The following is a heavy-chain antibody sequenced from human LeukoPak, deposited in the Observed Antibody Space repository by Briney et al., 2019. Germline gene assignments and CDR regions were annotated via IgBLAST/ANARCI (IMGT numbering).Heavy chain of an antibody. J-gene: IGHJ3*02. CDR3: AAEGVVITLDAFDI. D-gene: IGHD3-22*01. CDR1: GGSFSGYY. V-gene: IGHV4-34*01. Sequence: SETLSLTCAVYGGSFSGYYWSWIRQPPGKGLEWIGEINHSGSTNYNPSLKSRVTISVDTSKNQLSLKLSSVTPADTAVYYCAAEGVVITLDAFDIWGQGTMVTVSS. CDR2: INHSGST.